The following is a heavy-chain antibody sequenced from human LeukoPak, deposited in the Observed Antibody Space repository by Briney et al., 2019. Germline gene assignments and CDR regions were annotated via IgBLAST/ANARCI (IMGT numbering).Heavy chain of an antibody. CDR3: ASSPPRVVLLDY. D-gene: IGHD2-15*01. J-gene: IGHJ4*02. Sequence: ASVKVSCKASGYTFTGYYMHWVRQAPGQGLEWMGWINPNSGGTNYARKFQGRVTMTRDTSISTAYMELSRLRSDDTAVYYCASSPPRVVLLDYWGQGTLVTVSS. V-gene: IGHV1-2*02. CDR2: INPNSGGT. CDR1: GYTFTGYY.